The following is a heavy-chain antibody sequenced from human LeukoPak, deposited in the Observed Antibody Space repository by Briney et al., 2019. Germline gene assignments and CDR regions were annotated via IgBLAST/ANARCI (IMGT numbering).Heavy chain of an antibody. CDR1: GFTFSSYS. CDR2: ISSSSSTI. V-gene: IGHV3-48*02. Sequence: GGSLRLSCSASGFTFSSYSMNWVRQAPGKGLEWISYISSSSSTIYYADSVKGRFTISRDKAENSLYLQMNSLRDDDTAVYYCARNFDTSGYYRFDPWGQGTLVTVSS. D-gene: IGHD3-22*01. CDR3: ARNFDTSGYYRFDP. J-gene: IGHJ5*02.